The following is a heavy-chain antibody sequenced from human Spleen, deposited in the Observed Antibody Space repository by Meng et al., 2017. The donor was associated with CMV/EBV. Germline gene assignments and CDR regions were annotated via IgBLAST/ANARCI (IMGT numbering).Heavy chain of an antibody. V-gene: IGHV4-4*02. J-gene: IGHJ4*02. CDR1: GGSISSSNW. Sequence: GSLRLSCAVSGGSISSSNWWSWVRQPPGKGLEWIGEIYHSGSTNYNPSLKSRVTISVDKSKNQFSLKLSSVTAADTAVYYCARKAYYYDSSGPQAPLVHWGQGTLVTVSS. D-gene: IGHD3-22*01. CDR2: IYHSGST. CDR3: ARKAYYYDSSGPQAPLVH.